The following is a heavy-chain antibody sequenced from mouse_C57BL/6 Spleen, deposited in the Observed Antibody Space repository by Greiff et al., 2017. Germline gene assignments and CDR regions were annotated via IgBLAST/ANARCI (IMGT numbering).Heavy chain of an antibody. CDR1: GFTFSSYA. J-gene: IGHJ4*01. CDR3: TRDPLHYAMDY. CDR2: ISSGGDYT. D-gene: IGHD1-2*01. Sequence: DVMLVESGEGLVKPGGSLKLSCAASGFTFSSYAMSWVRQTPEKRLEWVAYISSGGDYTYYADTVKGRFTISRDNARNTLYLQMSSLKSEDTAMYYCTRDPLHYAMDYWGQGTSVTVSS. V-gene: IGHV5-9-1*02.